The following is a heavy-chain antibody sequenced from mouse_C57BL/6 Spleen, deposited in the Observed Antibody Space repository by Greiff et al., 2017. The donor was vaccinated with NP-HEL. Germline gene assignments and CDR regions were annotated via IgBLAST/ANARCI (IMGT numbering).Heavy chain of an antibody. CDR1: GYTFTDYE. CDR3: TRGADGYYLYYSDY. D-gene: IGHD2-3*01. J-gene: IGHJ2*01. V-gene: IGHV1-15*01. CDR2: IDPETGGT. Sequence: QVQLQQSGAELVRPGASVTLSCKASGYTFTDYEMHWVKQTPVHGLEWIGAIDPETGGTAYNQKFKGKAILTADKSSSTAYMELRSLTSEDSAVYYCTRGADGYYLYYSDYWGQGTTLTVSS.